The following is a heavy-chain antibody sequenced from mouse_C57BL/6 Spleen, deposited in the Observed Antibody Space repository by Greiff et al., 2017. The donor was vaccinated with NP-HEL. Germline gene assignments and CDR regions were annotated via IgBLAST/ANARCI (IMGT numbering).Heavy chain of an antibody. CDR2: IYPRSGNT. CDR1: GYTFTSYG. V-gene: IGHV1-81*01. D-gene: IGHD2-4*01. Sequence: QVQLKESGAELARPGASVKLSCKASGYTFTSYGISWVKQRTGQGLEWIGEIYPRSGNTYYNEKFKGKATLTADKSSSTAYMELRSLTSEDSAVYFCARRDYDYQYYFDYWGQGTTLTVSS. J-gene: IGHJ2*01. CDR3: ARRDYDYQYYFDY.